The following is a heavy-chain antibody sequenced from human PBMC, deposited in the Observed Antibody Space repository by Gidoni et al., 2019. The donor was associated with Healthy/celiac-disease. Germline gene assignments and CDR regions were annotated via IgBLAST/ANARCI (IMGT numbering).Heavy chain of an antibody. V-gene: IGHV3-23*01. CDR2: ISGSGGST. J-gene: IGHJ4*02. D-gene: IGHD4-17*01. Sequence: EVQLLESGGCLVQPGGSLRLSCAASGFTFSSYAMSRVRQAPGKGLEWVSAISGSGGSTYYADSVKGRFTISRDNSKNTLYLQMNSLRAEDTAVYYCAKDILLHYGDYGIWGQGTLVTVSS. CDR1: GFTFSSYA. CDR3: AKDILLHYGDYGI.